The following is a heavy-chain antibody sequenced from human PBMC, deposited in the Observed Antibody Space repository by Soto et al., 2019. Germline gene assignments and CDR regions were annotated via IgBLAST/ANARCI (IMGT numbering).Heavy chain of an antibody. CDR1: GFTFSGSA. V-gene: IGHV3-73*01. CDR3: TTLRYSSGWTDY. J-gene: IGHJ4*02. CDR2: IRSKANSYAT. Sequence: VQLVESGGGLVQPGGSLKLSCAASGFTFSGSAMHWVRQASGKGLEWVGRIRSKANSYATAYAASVKGRFTISRDDSKNTAYLQMNSLKTEDTAVYYCTTLRYSSGWTDYWGQGTLVTVSS. D-gene: IGHD6-19*01.